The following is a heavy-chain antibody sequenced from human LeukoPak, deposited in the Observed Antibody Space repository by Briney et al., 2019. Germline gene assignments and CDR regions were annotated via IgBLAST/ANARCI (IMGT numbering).Heavy chain of an antibody. D-gene: IGHD6-13*01. CDR2: IYYSGST. J-gene: IGHJ5*02. Sequence: SETLSLTCTVSGGSVSSGSYYWRWIRQPPGKGLEWIGYIYYSGSTNYNPSLKSRVTISVDTSKNQFSLKLSSVTAADTAVYYCARDRPSPYSSSSTRWFDPWGQGTLVTVSS. V-gene: IGHV4-61*01. CDR1: GGSVSSGSYY. CDR3: ARDRPSPYSSSSTRWFDP.